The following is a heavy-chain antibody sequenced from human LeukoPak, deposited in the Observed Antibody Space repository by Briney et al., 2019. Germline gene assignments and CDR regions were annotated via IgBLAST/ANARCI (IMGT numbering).Heavy chain of an antibody. D-gene: IGHD5-18*01. CDR1: GFTFSSYS. Sequence: GGSLRLSCAASGFTFSSYSMNWVRQAPGKGLEWVSSISSSSSYIYYTDSVKGRFTISRDNAKNSLYLQMNSLRAEDTAVYYCARDPEGYSYGAHFDYWAREPWSPSPQ. V-gene: IGHV3-21*01. J-gene: IGHJ4*02. CDR3: ARDPEGYSYGAHFDY. CDR2: ISSSSSYI.